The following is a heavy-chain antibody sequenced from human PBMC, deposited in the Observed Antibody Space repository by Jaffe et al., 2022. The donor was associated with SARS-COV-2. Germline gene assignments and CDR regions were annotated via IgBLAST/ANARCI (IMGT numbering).Heavy chain of an antibody. V-gene: IGHV3-53*01. Sequence: EVQVVESGGGLIQPGGSLRLSCAASGFTVSSIYMTWVRQAPGKGLEWVSIIYSDGSAYYADSVEGRFIISRDNSKNTVYLQMSSLRVDDTAVYYCARGMTFGAVMKFWGQGTLVTVSS. J-gene: IGHJ4*02. CDR2: IYSDGSA. D-gene: IGHD3-3*01. CDR1: GFTVSSIY. CDR3: ARGMTFGAVMKF.